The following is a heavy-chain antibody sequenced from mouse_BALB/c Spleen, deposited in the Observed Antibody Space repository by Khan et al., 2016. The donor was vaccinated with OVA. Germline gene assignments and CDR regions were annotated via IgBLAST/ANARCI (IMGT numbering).Heavy chain of an antibody. CDR3: ASGLKYYGSWFAY. V-gene: IGHV9-1*02. CDR1: GYTFTNYG. Sequence: QIQLVQSGPELKKPGETVKISCKASGYTFTNYGMNWVKQAPGKALKWMGWINTYNGEPTYADDFKGRFAFSLETSASTAYLQINNLKNEDMATYFCASGLKYYGSWFAYWGQGTLVTVSA. D-gene: IGHD1-1*01. CDR2: INTYNGEP. J-gene: IGHJ3*01.